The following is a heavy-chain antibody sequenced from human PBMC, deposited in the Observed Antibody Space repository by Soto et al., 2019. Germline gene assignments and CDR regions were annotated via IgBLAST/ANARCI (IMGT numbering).Heavy chain of an antibody. Sequence: SETLSLTCTVSGASVSRYYWSWIRQPPGKGLEWIGYISYNGGPNYNPPLRSRVTISLDTSKNQFSLKLSSVTAADTAVYYCARLLMDYDFWSGQRWFDPWGQGTLVTVSS. CDR3: ARLLMDYDFWSGQRWFDP. CDR1: GASVSRYY. D-gene: IGHD3-3*01. J-gene: IGHJ5*02. V-gene: IGHV4-59*02. CDR2: ISYNGGP.